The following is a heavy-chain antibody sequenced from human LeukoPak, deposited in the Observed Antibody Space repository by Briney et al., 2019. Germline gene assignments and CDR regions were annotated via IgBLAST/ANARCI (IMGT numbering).Heavy chain of an antibody. J-gene: IGHJ3*02. CDR2: LSTSSSYI. D-gene: IGHD3-22*01. V-gene: IGHV3-21*01. CDR3: AKDLRLRSVYPDAFDI. Sequence: GGSLRLSCAVSGFTFSSYSMNWVRQAPGKRLEWVSSLSTSSSYIYYADSLKGRFTISRDNAKNSLYLQMNSLRAEDTAVYYCAKDLRLRSVYPDAFDIWGQGTMVSVSS. CDR1: GFTFSSYS.